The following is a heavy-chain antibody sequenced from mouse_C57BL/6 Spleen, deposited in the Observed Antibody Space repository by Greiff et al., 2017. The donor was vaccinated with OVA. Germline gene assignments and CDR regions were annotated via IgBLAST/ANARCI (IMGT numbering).Heavy chain of an antibody. Sequence: QVQLQQSGAELARPGASVKLSCKASGYTFTSYGISWVKQRTGQGLEWIGEIYPRSGNTYYNEKFKGKATLTADKSSSTAYMELRSLTSEDSAVYFCARGSTMVTTPAWFAYWGQGTLVTVSA. V-gene: IGHV1-81*01. CDR2: IYPRSGNT. CDR3: ARGSTMVTTPAWFAY. D-gene: IGHD2-2*01. J-gene: IGHJ3*01. CDR1: GYTFTSYG.